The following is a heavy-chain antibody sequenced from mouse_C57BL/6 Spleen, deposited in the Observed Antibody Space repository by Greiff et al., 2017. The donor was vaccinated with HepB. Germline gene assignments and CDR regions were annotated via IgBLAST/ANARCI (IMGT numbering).Heavy chain of an antibody. D-gene: IGHD1-1*01. CDR2: IRNKVNGYTT. Sequence: EVKVVESGGGLVQPGSSLRLSCAASGFVFIDYSMSWVSQPPGKAPEWLALIRNKVNGYTTEYTSSVKCRFTISRDNSQNILYLQMNTLRAEDSATYYCVKAVSSGSSYTWFAYWGQGTLVTVSA. J-gene: IGHJ3*01. V-gene: IGHV7-4*01. CDR1: GFVFIDYS. CDR3: VKAVSSGSSYTWFAY.